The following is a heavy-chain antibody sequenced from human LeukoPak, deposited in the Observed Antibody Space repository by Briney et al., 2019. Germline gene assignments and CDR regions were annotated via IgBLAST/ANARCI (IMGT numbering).Heavy chain of an antibody. D-gene: IGHD3-9*01. Sequence: GGSLRLSCSASGFTFSSYAMHWVRQAPGKGLEYVSAISSNGGSTYYADSVKGRFTISRDNSKNTLYLQMSSLRAEDTAVYYCARGLRYFDWLFDYWGQGTLVTVSS. CDR2: ISSNGGST. CDR1: GFTFSSYA. J-gene: IGHJ4*02. CDR3: ARGLRYFDWLFDY. V-gene: IGHV3-64D*06.